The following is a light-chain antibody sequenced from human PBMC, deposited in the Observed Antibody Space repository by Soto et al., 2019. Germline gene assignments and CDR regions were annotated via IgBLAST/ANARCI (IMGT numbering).Light chain of an antibody. CDR1: QIVTSY. V-gene: IGKV3-11*01. Sequence: EIVLTQSPATLSLSPGERATLSCRASQIVTSYLGWYQQKPGQAPRLLIYDASNRATGIPARFSGSGSGTDFTLTISSLEPEDFAVYYCQQRSNWPPEYTFGQGTKLEIK. J-gene: IGKJ2*01. CDR3: QQRSNWPPEYT. CDR2: DAS.